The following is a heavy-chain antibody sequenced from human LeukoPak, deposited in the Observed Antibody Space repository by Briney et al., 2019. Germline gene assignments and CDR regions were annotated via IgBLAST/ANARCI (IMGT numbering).Heavy chain of an antibody. V-gene: IGHV3-23*01. CDR3: AKKPATIKFPFDI. CDR1: GFSFSTYD. Sequence: GGSLRLSCVGSGFSFSTYDMGWVRETPGKGLEWVSAISTTGGYTEDADSVKGRFTISRDNSQNTLFLQMHSMRAEDTAVYYCAKKPATIKFPFDIWGQGTLVTVSP. D-gene: IGHD5-24*01. J-gene: IGHJ4*02. CDR2: ISTTGGYT.